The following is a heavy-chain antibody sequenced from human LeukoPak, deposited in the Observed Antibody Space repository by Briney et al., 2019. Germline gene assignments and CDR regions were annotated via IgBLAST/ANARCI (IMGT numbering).Heavy chain of an antibody. CDR2: INPSGGST. Sequence: ASVKVSCKASGYTFTSYFIHWVRQAPGQGLEWMGIINPSGGSTNYAQKFQGRLTMTMDTSTSTVYMELSSLRSDDTAVYYCARGGYTTVDYWGQGTLVTVSS. V-gene: IGHV1-46*01. CDR3: ARGGYTTVDY. CDR1: GYTFTSYF. J-gene: IGHJ4*02. D-gene: IGHD1-1*01.